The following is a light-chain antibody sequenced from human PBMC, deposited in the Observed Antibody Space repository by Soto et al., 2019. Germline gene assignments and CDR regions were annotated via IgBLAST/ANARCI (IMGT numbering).Light chain of an antibody. Sequence: DIQMTQSPSSLSASVGDRITITCRTSQTITTYLNWYQQKPGKAPKLLIYAASSLQIGVPSRFSGSGSGTEFTLTINSLQPDDFATYYCQQYKSYWTFGQGTKVDIK. V-gene: IGKV1-39*01. CDR3: QQYKSYWT. CDR2: AAS. J-gene: IGKJ1*01. CDR1: QTITTY.